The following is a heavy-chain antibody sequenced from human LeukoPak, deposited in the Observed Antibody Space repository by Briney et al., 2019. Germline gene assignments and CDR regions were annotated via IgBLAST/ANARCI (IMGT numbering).Heavy chain of an antibody. V-gene: IGHV1-46*01. Sequence: ASVKVSCKASGYTFTSYYMHWVRRAPGQGLEWRGRINPSGGSSSYAQKFQGRVTMTRDTSTSTVYMELSSLRSEDTAVYYCARAGLSSIAARFIYYYYYMNVWGKGTTVTVSS. CDR1: GYTFTSYY. CDR2: INPSGGSS. J-gene: IGHJ6*03. D-gene: IGHD6-6*01. CDR3: ARAGLSSIAARFIYYYYYMNV.